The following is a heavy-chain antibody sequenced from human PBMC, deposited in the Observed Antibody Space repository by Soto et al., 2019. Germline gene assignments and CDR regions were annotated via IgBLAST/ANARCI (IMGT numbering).Heavy chain of an antibody. CDR2: IYWNDDK. D-gene: IGHD2-8*01. J-gene: IGHJ6*02. CDR1: GFSLSTSGVG. V-gene: IGHV2-5*01. CDR3: AHRWGFDVLMVYAIPPYYYYGMDV. Sequence: QITLKESGPTLVKPTQTLTLTCTFSGFSLSTSGVGVGWIRQPPGKALEWLALIYWNDDKRYSPSLKSRLTITKDTSKNQVVLTMTNMDPVDTATYYCAHRWGFDVLMVYAIPPYYYYGMDVWGQGTTVTVSS.